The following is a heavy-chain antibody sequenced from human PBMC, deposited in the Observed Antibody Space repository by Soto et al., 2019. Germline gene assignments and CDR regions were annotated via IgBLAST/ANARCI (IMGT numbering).Heavy chain of an antibody. Sequence: QVQLVQSGAEVKNPGASVKVSCKTSGYIFTNYGIGWARQAPGQGLEWMGWINTYNGNTNYAQNLQGRLTLTTDTSTSTAYMELGSLRSNDTAIYYCAMVDVYVTPSPQDVWGQGTTVNVSS. CDR3: AMVDVYVTPSPQDV. V-gene: IGHV1-18*01. D-gene: IGHD3-16*01. J-gene: IGHJ6*02. CDR2: INTYNGNT. CDR1: GYIFTNYG.